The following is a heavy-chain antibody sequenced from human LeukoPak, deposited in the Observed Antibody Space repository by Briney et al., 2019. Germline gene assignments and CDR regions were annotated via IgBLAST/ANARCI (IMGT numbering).Heavy chain of an antibody. CDR3: VRISTAAAGADY. D-gene: IGHD6-25*01. CDR2: IKQDGSEK. CDR1: GFTFSSSW. J-gene: IGHJ4*02. V-gene: IGHV3-7*01. Sequence: GGSLRLSCAASGFTFSSSWMSRVRQAPGKGLEWVANIKQDGSEKYYVESVKGRFTISRDNTKNSLYLQMDSLTAEDTAVYYCVRISTAAAGADYWGQGTLVTVSS.